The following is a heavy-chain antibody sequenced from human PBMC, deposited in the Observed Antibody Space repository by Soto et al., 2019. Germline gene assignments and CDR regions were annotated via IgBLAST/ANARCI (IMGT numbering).Heavy chain of an antibody. CDR2: IWYDGSNK. Sequence: QVQLVESGGGVVQPGRSLRLSCAASGFTFSSYGMHWVRQAPGKGLEWVAVIWYDGSNKYYADSVKGRFTISRDNSKNTLYLQMNSLRAEDSAVYYCAGPHITLLYYFYYGMDVWGLGTTVTVSS. J-gene: IGHJ6*02. V-gene: IGHV3-33*01. CDR1: GFTFSSYG. CDR3: AGPHITLLYYFYYGMDV. D-gene: IGHD1-20*01.